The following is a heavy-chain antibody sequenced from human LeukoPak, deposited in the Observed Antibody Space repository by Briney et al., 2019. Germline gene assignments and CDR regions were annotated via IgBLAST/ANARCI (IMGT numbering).Heavy chain of an antibody. CDR1: GYSFTSYW. D-gene: IGHD4-23*01. J-gene: IGHJ5*02. CDR3: ARHSNYGGNSGWWFDP. CDR2: IYPGDSDT. Sequence: PGESLKISCKGSGYSFTSYWIGWVRQMPGKGLEWMGIIYPGDSDTRYSPSFQGQVTISADKSISTAYLQWSSLKASDTAMYYCARHSNYGGNSGWWFDPWGQGTLVTVSS. V-gene: IGHV5-51*01.